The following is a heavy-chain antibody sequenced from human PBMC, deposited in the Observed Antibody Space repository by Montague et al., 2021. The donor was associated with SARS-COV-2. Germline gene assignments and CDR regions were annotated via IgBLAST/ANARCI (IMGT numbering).Heavy chain of an antibody. V-gene: IGHV4-59*01. J-gene: IGHJ6*02. CDR1: GGSISTYY. Sequence: SETLSLTRTLSGGSISTYYWDWIRQPPGKGLEWIGYIYYNGYTAXNPSLKSRVTISVDTSKNQFSLKLTSVTAADTAVYYCARDRETTTDKFYGMDVWGQGTTINISS. CDR2: IYYNGYT. CDR3: ARDRETTTDKFYGMDV. D-gene: IGHD1-1*01.